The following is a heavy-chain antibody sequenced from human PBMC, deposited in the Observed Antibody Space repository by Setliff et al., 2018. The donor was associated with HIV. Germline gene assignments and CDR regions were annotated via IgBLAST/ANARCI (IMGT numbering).Heavy chain of an antibody. Sequence: SETLSLTCSVSGGSISSNYWSWIRQPPGKGLEWMGYIYYTGSASYNPSLKSRVTMSADTSKNNFSLKLTSVTAADTAVYYCAREGRNMDDSFDLWGQGTMVTVSS. CDR3: AREGRNMDDSFDL. J-gene: IGHJ3*01. CDR2: IYYTGSA. D-gene: IGHD3-10*01. CDR1: GGSISSNY. V-gene: IGHV4-59*13.